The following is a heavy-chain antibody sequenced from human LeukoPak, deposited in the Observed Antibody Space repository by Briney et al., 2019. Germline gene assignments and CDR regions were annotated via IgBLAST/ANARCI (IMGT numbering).Heavy chain of an antibody. CDR1: GFTFSSYA. V-gene: IGHV3-23*01. J-gene: IGHJ4*02. D-gene: IGHD6-19*01. CDR2: ISNSGGRT. CDR3: AKTDVGIGWHHFDY. Sequence: GGPLRLSCGASGFTFSSYAMSWVRQAPGKGLEWVSAISNSGGRTYYEDSVKGRFTISRDNSDNTLYLQMNSLRAEDTAVYYCAKTDVGIGWHHFDYWGQGTLVTVSS.